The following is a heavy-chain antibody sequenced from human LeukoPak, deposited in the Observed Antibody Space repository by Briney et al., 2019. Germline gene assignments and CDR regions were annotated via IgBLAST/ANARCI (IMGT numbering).Heavy chain of an antibody. CDR1: GGSISSGRYY. D-gene: IGHD1-26*01. J-gene: IGHJ4*02. Sequence: PSQTLSLTCTVSGGSISSGRYYWSWIRQPASKGLEGIGRIYTSGSTNYNPSLKSRVTISVDTSKNQFSLKLSSVTAADTAVYYCARDQVGATKGGYFDYWGQGTLVTVSS. CDR3: ARDQVGATKGGYFDY. CDR2: IYTSGST. V-gene: IGHV4-61*02.